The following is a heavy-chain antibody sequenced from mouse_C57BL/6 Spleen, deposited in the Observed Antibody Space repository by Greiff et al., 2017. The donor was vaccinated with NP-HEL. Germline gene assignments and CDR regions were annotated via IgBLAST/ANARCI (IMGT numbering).Heavy chain of an antibody. CDR3: TRDGPYWYFDV. CDR1: GYKFTDYE. D-gene: IGHD2-3*01. Sequence: VQLQQSGAELVRPGASVTLSCKASGYKFTDYEMHWVKQTPVHGLEWIGAIDPETGGTAYNQKFKGKAILTADKSSSTAYMELRSLTSEDSAVYYCTRDGPYWYFDVWGTGTTVTVSS. J-gene: IGHJ1*03. CDR2: IDPETGGT. V-gene: IGHV1-15*01.